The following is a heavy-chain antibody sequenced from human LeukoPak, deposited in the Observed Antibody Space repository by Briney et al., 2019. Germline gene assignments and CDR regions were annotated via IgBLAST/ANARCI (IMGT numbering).Heavy chain of an antibody. CDR2: IYYSGST. CDR3: ARSLSAAGTRYYFDY. D-gene: IGHD6-13*01. Sequence: PSETLSLTCTVSGGSISSSRYYWGWIRQPPGKGLEWIGSIYYSGSTYYNPSLKSRVTISVDTSKNQFSLKLSSVTAADTAVYYCARSLSAAGTRYYFDYWGQGTLVTVSS. J-gene: IGHJ4*02. CDR1: GGSISSSRYY. V-gene: IGHV4-39*07.